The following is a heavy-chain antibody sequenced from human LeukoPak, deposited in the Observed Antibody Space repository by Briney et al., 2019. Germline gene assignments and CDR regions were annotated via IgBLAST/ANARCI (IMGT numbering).Heavy chain of an antibody. V-gene: IGHV4-34*01. CDR1: GGSFSGYY. J-gene: IGHJ4*02. CDR2: INHSGST. CDR3: ARDFRDGYRD. Sequence: SETLSLTCAVYGGSFSGYYWSWIRQPPGKGLEWIGEINHSGSTNYNPSLKSRVTISVDTSKSQFSLKLSSVTAADTAVYYCARDFRDGYRDWGQGTLVTVSS. D-gene: IGHD5-24*01.